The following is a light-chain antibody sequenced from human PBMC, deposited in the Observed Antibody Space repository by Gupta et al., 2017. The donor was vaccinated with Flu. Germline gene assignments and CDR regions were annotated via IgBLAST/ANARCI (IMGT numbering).Light chain of an antibody. Sequence: DIQLTQSPSTLSASVGDRVTITCRASQTIDSWLAWYQKKQGRAPKSLIYKASMVDTRVPSRFSGSGSGTAFILTISRLQPNDFATYYCLQVRTSPWTFGQGTKVEIK. V-gene: IGKV1-5*03. J-gene: IGKJ1*01. CDR3: LQVRTSPWT. CDR1: QTIDSW. CDR2: KAS.